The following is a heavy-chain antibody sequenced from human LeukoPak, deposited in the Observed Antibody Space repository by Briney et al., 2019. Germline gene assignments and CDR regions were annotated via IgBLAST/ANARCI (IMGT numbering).Heavy chain of an antibody. Sequence: ASVKVSCKASGYTFTSYDINWVRQATGQGLEWMGWMNPNSGNTGYAQKFQGRVTMTRNTSISTAYMELSSLRSEDTAVYYCARGAAVAVTFDYWGQGTLVTVSS. CDR2: MNPNSGNT. V-gene: IGHV1-8*01. CDR3: ARGAAVAVTFDY. D-gene: IGHD6-19*01. CDR1: GYTFTSYD. J-gene: IGHJ4*02.